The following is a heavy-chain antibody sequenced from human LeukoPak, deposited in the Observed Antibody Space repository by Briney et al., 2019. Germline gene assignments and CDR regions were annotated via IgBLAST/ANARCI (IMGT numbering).Heavy chain of an antibody. CDR2: IYNSRNT. V-gene: IGHV4-59*01. CDR3: TLNNWYENGFDP. D-gene: IGHD1-1*01. J-gene: IGHJ5*02. CDR1: GGSISSSY. Sequence: SETLSLTCTVSGGSISSSYWSWIRQPPGKGLEWIGYIYNSRNTNYNPSLKSRVTISVDMSKNQFSLKLSSVTAADTAVYYCTLNNWYENGFDPWGQGTLVTVSS.